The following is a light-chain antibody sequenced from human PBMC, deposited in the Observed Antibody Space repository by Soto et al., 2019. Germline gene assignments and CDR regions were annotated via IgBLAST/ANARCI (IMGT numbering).Light chain of an antibody. V-gene: IGKV3-15*01. CDR1: QSVSSN. CDR2: GAS. CDR3: QQYNNGPRT. Sequence: EIVMTQSPATLSVSPGERATLSCRASQSVSSNLAWYQQKPGQAPRLLIYGASTRATGIPARFSGSGSGTEFTLTISSLQSEDFAVSYCQQYNNGPRTFGQGTKV. J-gene: IGKJ1*01.